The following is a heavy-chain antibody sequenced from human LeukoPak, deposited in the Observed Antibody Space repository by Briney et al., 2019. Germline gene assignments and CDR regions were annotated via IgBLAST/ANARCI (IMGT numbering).Heavy chain of an antibody. V-gene: IGHV1-8*02. CDR2: MSPNSGNT. Sequence: ASVKVSCKASGGTFSSYAISWVRQAPGQGLEWMGWMSPNSGNTGYAQEFQGRVTMTRNTSISTAYMELSSLRSEDTAVYYCARSYEGDYWGQGTLVTVSS. D-gene: IGHD5-12*01. J-gene: IGHJ4*02. CDR1: GGTFSSYA. CDR3: ARSYEGDY.